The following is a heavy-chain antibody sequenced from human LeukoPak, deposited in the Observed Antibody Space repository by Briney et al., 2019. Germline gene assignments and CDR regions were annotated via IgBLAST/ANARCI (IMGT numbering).Heavy chain of an antibody. V-gene: IGHV3-7*01. CDR1: GFTFSSYW. Sequence: GGSLRLSCAASGFTFSSYWMSWVRQAPGKGLEWVSNIKQVGNEKYYVDSVKGRFTISRDNAKNSLYLQMNSLRAEDTAVYDCARVYSTSSGRALDYWGQGTLVTVSS. CDR2: IKQVGNEK. J-gene: IGHJ4*02. D-gene: IGHD6-6*01. CDR3: ARVYSTSSGRALDY.